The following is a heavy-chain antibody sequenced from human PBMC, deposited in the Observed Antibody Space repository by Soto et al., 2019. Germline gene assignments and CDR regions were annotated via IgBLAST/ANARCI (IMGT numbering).Heavy chain of an antibody. J-gene: IGHJ6*02. CDR3: ARVNIVVVPAAILSYYYGMDV. CDR1: VYTFTSYG. CDR2: ISAYNGNT. D-gene: IGHD2-2*02. Sequence: ASVKVSCKASVYTFTSYGISWVRQAPGQGLEWMGWISAYNGNTNYAQKLQGRVTMTTDTSTSTAYMELRSLRSDDTAVYYCARVNIVVVPAAILSYYYGMDVWGQGTTVTVSS. V-gene: IGHV1-18*01.